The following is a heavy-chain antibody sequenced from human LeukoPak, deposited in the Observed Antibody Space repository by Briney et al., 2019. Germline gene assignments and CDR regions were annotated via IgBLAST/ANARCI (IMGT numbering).Heavy chain of an antibody. J-gene: IGHJ4*02. V-gene: IGHV3-48*03. CDR2: ISSSGSTI. CDR1: GFTFSSYE. D-gene: IGHD2-15*01. CDR3: ATAAVAAMVY. Sequence: GGSLRLSCAASGFTFSSYEMNWVRQAPGKGLEWVSYISSSGSTIYYADSVKGRFTISRDNAKNSLYLQMNSLRAEDTAVYYCATAAVAAMVYWGQGTLVTASS.